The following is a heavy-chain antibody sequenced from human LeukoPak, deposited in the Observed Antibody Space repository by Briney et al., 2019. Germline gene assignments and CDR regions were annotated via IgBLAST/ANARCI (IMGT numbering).Heavy chain of an antibody. Sequence: SETLSLTCTVSGYSISSGYYWGWIRQPPGKGLEWIGSIYHSGSTYYNPSLKSRVTISVDTSKNQFSLKLSSVTAADTAVYYCARTRIGYFDYWGQGTLVTVSS. CDR2: IYHSGST. CDR1: GYSISSGYY. V-gene: IGHV4-38-2*02. CDR3: ARTRIGYFDY. J-gene: IGHJ4*03. D-gene: IGHD1-26*01.